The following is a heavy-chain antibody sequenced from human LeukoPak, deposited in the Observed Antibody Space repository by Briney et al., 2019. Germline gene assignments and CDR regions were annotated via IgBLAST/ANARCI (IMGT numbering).Heavy chain of an antibody. Sequence: GGSLRLSCAASGFTFSTSDMTWVRQAPGKGLEWVASSRVDNGGAYYGDSEKGRFTISRDNSQNTLDLQINGLRAEDTAIYYCAKGSCGADVCFYFYYMHVWGKGTTVTVSS. CDR2: SRVDNGGA. J-gene: IGHJ6*03. CDR3: AKGSCGADVCFYFYYMHV. D-gene: IGHD2-21*02. CDR1: GFTFSTSD. V-gene: IGHV3-23*01.